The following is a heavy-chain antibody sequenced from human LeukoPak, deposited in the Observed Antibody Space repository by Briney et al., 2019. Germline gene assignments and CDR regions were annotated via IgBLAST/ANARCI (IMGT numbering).Heavy chain of an antibody. CDR3: ATGGSAWSFDY. J-gene: IGHJ4*02. Sequence: AGSLRLSCAASGFTFSKAWMSWVRQAPGKGLEWVGHIKSKSDGGKADYGAPVKGRFTISRDDSKDTEHLQMNSLKSEDTAVYYCATGGSAWSFDYWGQGILVTVSS. CDR1: GFTFSKAW. D-gene: IGHD6-19*01. V-gene: IGHV3-15*01. CDR2: IKSKSDGGKA.